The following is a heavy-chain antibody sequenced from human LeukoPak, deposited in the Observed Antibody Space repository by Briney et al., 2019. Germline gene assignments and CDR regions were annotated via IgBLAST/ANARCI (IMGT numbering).Heavy chain of an antibody. Sequence: TSETLSLTCDVSGVSINTCCYYWTWIRQPPGKGLEWIGYKYYSGSTGYNSSLRSRLTISLDTSKNQFSLRLTSVTAADTAVYYCARGRSYGFDFDSWGPGTLVIVSS. J-gene: IGHJ4*02. CDR2: KYYSGST. D-gene: IGHD5-18*01. CDR1: GVSINTCCYY. CDR3: ARGRSYGFDFDS. V-gene: IGHV4-61*01.